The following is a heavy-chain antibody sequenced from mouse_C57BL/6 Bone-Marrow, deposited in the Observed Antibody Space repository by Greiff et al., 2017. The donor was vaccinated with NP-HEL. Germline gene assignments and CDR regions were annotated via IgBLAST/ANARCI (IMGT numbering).Heavy chain of an antibody. D-gene: IGHD1-1*01. Sequence: QVQLQQSGAELVMPGASVKLSCKASGYTFTSYWMHWVKQRPGQGLEWIGEIDPSDSYTNYNQKFKGKSTLTVDKSSSTAYMQLSSLTSEDSAVYYCARVITTEGEYFDVWGTGTTVTVSS. V-gene: IGHV1-69*01. CDR3: ARVITTEGEYFDV. J-gene: IGHJ1*03. CDR2: IDPSDSYT. CDR1: GYTFTSYW.